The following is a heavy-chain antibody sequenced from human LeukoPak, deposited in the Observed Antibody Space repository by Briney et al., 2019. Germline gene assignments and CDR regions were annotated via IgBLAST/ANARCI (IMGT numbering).Heavy chain of an antibody. CDR2: IKTKTDGGAL. D-gene: IGHD3-10*01. CDR1: GFTFSSYW. CDR3: TTGIDDGGGY. Sequence: GGSLRLSCAASGFTFSSYWMNWARQAPGKGLEWVGRIKTKTDGGALEYAAPVKGRFTISRDDSQNTVFLQMNSLKIEDTAIYYCTTGIDDGGGYWGQGTLVTVSS. J-gene: IGHJ4*02. V-gene: IGHV3-15*07.